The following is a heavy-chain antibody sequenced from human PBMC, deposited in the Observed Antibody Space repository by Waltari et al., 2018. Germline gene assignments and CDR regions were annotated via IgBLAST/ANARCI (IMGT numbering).Heavy chain of an antibody. J-gene: IGHJ6*02. CDR2: IYYSGST. V-gene: IGHV4-59*01. CDR3: ARVSVFYGMDV. CDR1: GGSISSYY. D-gene: IGHD3-3*01. Sequence: QVQLQESGPGLVKPSETLSLTCTVSGGSISSYYWSWIRQPPGKGLEWIGYIYYSGSTNYNPSLKRRVTISVDTSKNQFSLKLSSVTAADTAVYYCARVSVFYGMDVWGQGTTVTVSS.